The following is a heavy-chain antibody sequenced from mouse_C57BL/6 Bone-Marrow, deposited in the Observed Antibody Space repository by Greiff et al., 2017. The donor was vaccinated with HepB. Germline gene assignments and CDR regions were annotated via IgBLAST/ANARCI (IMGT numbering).Heavy chain of an antibody. D-gene: IGHD4-1*01. CDR3: ARSKGWDGYFDV. J-gene: IGHJ1*03. CDR2: IDPSDSYT. V-gene: IGHV1-50*01. Sequence: QVHVKQPGAELVKPGASVKLSCKASGYTFTSYWMQWVKQRPGQGLEWIGEIDPSDSYTNYNQKFKGKATLTVDTSSSTAYMQLSSLTSEDSAVYYCARSKGWDGYFDVWGTGTTVTVSS. CDR1: GYTFTSYW.